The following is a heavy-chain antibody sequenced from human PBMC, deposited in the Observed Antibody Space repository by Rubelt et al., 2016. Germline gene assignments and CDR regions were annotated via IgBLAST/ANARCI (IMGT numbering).Heavy chain of an antibody. D-gene: IGHD3/OR15-3a*01. Sequence: QVQLVESGGGVVQPGRSLRLSCAASGFRFSRYGMHWVRQAPGKGLEWVAVLWFDGSNKKYADPVKGRFPISRDNPKNAVYRQMNRLRAEDTAVYYCTSGTGDVWGHGTTVTVSS. J-gene: IGHJ6*02. CDR1: GFRFSRYG. CDR2: LWFDGSNK. V-gene: IGHV3-33*01. CDR3: TSGTGDV.